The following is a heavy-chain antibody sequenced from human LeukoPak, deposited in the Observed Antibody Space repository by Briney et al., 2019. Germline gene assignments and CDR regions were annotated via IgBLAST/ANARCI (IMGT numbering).Heavy chain of an antibody. CDR3: ARDWYDNSDAFDI. D-gene: IGHD3-9*01. J-gene: IGHJ3*02. V-gene: IGHV3-48*01. CDR2: ISSTSSTV. Sequence: PGGSLRLSCAVSGFTFSSYSMTWVRQAPGKGLEWVSYISSTSSTVYYADSVKGRFTISRDNVKNSLYLQMNSLRAEDTAVYYCARDWYDNSDAFDIWGQGTMVTVSS. CDR1: GFTFSSYS.